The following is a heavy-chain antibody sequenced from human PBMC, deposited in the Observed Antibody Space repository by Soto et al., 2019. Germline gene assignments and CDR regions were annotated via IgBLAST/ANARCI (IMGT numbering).Heavy chain of an antibody. J-gene: IGHJ4*02. Sequence: GGSLRLSCAASGFTFSNAWMNWVRQAPGKGLEWVGRIKSKTDGGTTDYAAPVKGRFTISRDDSKNTLYLQMNSLKTEDTAVYYCTSMYVDYYDSSGYHFDYWGQGTLVTVSS. V-gene: IGHV3-15*07. CDR3: TSMYVDYYDSSGYHFDY. CDR2: IKSKTDGGTT. D-gene: IGHD3-22*01. CDR1: GFTFSNAW.